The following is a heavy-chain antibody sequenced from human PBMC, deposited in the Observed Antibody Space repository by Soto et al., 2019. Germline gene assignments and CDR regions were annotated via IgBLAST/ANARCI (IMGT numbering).Heavy chain of an antibody. CDR1: GGDINGYY. CDR2: IYSSGST. CDR3: ARGQRFSDWFDP. J-gene: IGHJ5*02. Sequence: QVHLQESGPGLVKPSETLSLTCTVSGGDINGYYWTWIRQPAGKGLEWIGRIYSSGSTKYNPSLQSRVTMSLDTSKNQFSLRLTSVTAADTAVYYCARGQRFSDWFDPLGQGTLVTVSS. V-gene: IGHV4-4*07. D-gene: IGHD3-3*01.